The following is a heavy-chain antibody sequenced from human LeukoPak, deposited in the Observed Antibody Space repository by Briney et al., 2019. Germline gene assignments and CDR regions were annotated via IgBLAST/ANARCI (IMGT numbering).Heavy chain of an antibody. CDR1: GGSISSYY. V-gene: IGHV4-4*07. D-gene: IGHD6-6*01. CDR2: IYTSGST. Sequence: SETLSLTCTVSGGSISSYYWSWIRQPAGKGLEWIGRIYTSGSTNYNPSLKSRVTMSVDRSKNQFSLKLSSVTAADTAVYYCARKAYSSSSVIAFDIWGQGTMVTVSS. J-gene: IGHJ3*02. CDR3: ARKAYSSSSVIAFDI.